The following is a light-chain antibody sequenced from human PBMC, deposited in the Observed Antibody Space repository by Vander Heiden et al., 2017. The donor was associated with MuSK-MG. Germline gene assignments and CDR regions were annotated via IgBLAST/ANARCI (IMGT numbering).Light chain of an antibody. V-gene: IGKV1-39*01. CDR2: AAS. J-gene: IGKJ5*01. Sequence: DIQMTQSPSSLSASVGDRVTITCRASQSISSYLNWYQQKPGKAPKLLIYAASSLQSGVPSRCSGSGSGTDFTLTISSLQPEDVATYYCQQSYSTPITFGQGTRLEIK. CDR3: QQSYSTPIT. CDR1: QSISSY.